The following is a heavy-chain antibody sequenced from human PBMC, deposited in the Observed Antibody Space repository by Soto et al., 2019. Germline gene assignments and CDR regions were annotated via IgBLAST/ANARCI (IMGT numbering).Heavy chain of an antibody. V-gene: IGHV1-18*01. D-gene: IGHD3-3*01. CDR1: GYTFTSYG. CDR3: ARWEPVDFWSGYSFGY. Sequence: GASVKVSCKASGYTFTSYGISWVRPAPGQGLEWMGWISAYNGNTNYAQKLQGRVTMTTDTSTSTAYMELRSLRSDDTAVYYCARWEPVDFWSGYSFGYWGQGTLVTVSS. J-gene: IGHJ4*02. CDR2: ISAYNGNT.